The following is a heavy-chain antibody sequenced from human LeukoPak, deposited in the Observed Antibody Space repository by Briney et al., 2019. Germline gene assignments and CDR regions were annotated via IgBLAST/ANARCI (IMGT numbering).Heavy chain of an antibody. Sequence: SETLSLTCAVYGGSFSDYYWSRIRQPPGKGLEWIGEINHSGSTNYNPSLKSRVTISVDTSKNQFSLKLSSVTAADTAVYFCARGHGQWGQGTLVTVSS. CDR1: GGSFSDYY. J-gene: IGHJ4*02. V-gene: IGHV4-34*01. CDR2: INHSGST. CDR3: ARGHGQ.